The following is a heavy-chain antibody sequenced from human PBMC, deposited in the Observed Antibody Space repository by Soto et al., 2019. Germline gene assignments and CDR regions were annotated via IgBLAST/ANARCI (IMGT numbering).Heavy chain of an antibody. D-gene: IGHD6-6*01. CDR3: ARSEFCSSPREYYYYGMDV. V-gene: IGHV6-1*01. J-gene: IGHJ6*02. CDR2: TYYRSKWYN. Sequence: SQPLSLTCAISGDSVSSNSAAWNWIRQSPSRGLEWLGRTYYRSKWYNDYAVSVKSRITINPDTSKNQFSLQLNSVTPEDTAVYYCARSEFCSSPREYYYYGMDVWGQGTTVTVS. CDR1: GDSVSSNSAA.